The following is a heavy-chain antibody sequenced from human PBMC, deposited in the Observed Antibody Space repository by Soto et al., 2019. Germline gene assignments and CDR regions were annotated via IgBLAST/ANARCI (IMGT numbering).Heavy chain of an antibody. Sequence: QVPLVESGGGVVQPGRSLRLSCAASGFTFSSYAMHWVRQAPGKGLEWVAVISYDGSNKYYADSVKGRFTISRDNSKNTLYLQMNSLRAEDTAVYYCARHYCSGGSCYQGAYYYYYYGMDVWGQGTTVTVSS. CDR3: ARHYCSGGSCYQGAYYYYYYGMDV. V-gene: IGHV3-30-3*01. CDR1: GFTFSSYA. CDR2: ISYDGSNK. J-gene: IGHJ6*02. D-gene: IGHD2-15*01.